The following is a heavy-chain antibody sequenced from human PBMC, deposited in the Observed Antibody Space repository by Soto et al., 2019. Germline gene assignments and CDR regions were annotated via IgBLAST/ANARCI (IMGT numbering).Heavy chain of an antibody. CDR1: GGSISSYY. CDR3: ARLGGYYQAFDQ. CDR2: IYYSGST. D-gene: IGHD3-22*01. J-gene: IGHJ4*02. V-gene: IGHV4-59*08. Sequence: SETLSLNCTVSGGSISSYYGVCFRQPPGKGLEWIGYIYYSGSTTYHPSLKSRVTISVDTSKNQFSLNLTSVTAADTAVYYCARLGGYYQAFDQWGQGSLVTVS.